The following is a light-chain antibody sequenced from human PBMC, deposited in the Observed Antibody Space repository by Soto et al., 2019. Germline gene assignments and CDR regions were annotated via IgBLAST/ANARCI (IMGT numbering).Light chain of an antibody. J-gene: IGLJ2*01. CDR1: SYNVGKNF. CDR2: DNQ. CDR3: GTWDSSRTIGVS. V-gene: IGLV1-51*01. Sequence: QSVLTQPPSVSAAPGQKVSISCSGSSYNVGKNFVSWYQHVPGKAPKLLIYDNQKRPSGIPDRFSAYKSGTLATLDITGRQTGDEADYYCGTWDSSRTIGVSFGGGTKLTVL.